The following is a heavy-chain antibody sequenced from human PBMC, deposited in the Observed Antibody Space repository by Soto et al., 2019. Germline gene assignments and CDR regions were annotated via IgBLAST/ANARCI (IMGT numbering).Heavy chain of an antibody. D-gene: IGHD3-22*01. CDR3: AREGQNYYDSSGYSQRAFDI. V-gene: IGHV4-34*01. J-gene: IGHJ3*02. CDR2: INHSGST. Sequence: PSETLSLTCAVYGGSFSGYYWSWIRQPPGKGLDWIGEINHSGSTNYNPSLKSRVTISVDTSKNQFSLKLSSVTAADTAVYYCAREGQNYYDSSGYSQRAFDIWGQGTMVTVSS. CDR1: GGSFSGYY.